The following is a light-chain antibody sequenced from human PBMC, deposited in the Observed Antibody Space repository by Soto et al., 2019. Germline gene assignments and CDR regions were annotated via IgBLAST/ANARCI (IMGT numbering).Light chain of an antibody. Sequence: QSALTQPPSASGSPGQSVTISCAGSNSDIGASNSVSWYQQHPGNAPKLLISEVTKRPSGVPDRFSGSKSGNTASLTVSGLQAEDEADYYCGSKAGSNKHVVFGGGTKLTVL. CDR1: NSDIGASNS. CDR2: EVT. J-gene: IGLJ2*01. V-gene: IGLV2-8*01. CDR3: GSKAGSNKHVV.